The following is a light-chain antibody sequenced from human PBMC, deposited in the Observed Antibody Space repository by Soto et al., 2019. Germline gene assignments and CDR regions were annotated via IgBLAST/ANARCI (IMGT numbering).Light chain of an antibody. CDR3: SSYASNNILFV. Sequence: QSVLTQPPSASVSPGQSVTISCTGTNIDVGGYNYVAWYQQHPGTAPKVIIYEVTKRPSGVPDRFIGSKSGNTASLTISGLQAEDEADYFCSSYASNNILFVFGTGTKV. CDR1: NIDVGGYNY. V-gene: IGLV2-8*01. CDR2: EVT. J-gene: IGLJ1*01.